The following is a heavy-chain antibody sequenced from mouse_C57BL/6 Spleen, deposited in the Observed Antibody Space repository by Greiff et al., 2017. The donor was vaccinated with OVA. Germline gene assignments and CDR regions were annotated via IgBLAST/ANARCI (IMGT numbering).Heavy chain of an antibody. CDR3: ARHSSVDY. V-gene: IGHV1-42*01. D-gene: IGHD3-2*02. Sequence: VQLKESGPELVKPGASVKISCKASGYSFTGYYMNWVKQSPEKSLEWIGEINPSTGGTTYNQKFKAKATLTVDKSSSTAYMQLKSLTSEDSAVYYCARHSSVDYWGQGTTLTVSS. CDR1: GYSFTGYY. J-gene: IGHJ2*01. CDR2: INPSTGGT.